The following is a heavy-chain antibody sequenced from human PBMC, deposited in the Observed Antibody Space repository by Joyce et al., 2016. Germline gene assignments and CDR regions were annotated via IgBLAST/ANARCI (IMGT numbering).Heavy chain of an antibody. Sequence: QVQLVQSGAEVKKPGASVRVSCKASGYAFISDYVHWVRQAPGQGLYWRGIINPGGGGTNYAQKFQGRVTLNRDTSTNTVYLDLSSLRSEDTAIYYCARALVPAAAFDFWGQGTLVTVSS. V-gene: IGHV1-46*01. D-gene: IGHD2-2*01. CDR2: INPGGGGT. CDR3: ARALVPAAAFDF. J-gene: IGHJ4*02. CDR1: GYAFISDY.